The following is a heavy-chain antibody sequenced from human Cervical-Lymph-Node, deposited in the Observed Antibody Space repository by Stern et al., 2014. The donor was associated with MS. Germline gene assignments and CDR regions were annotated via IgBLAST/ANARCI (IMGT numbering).Heavy chain of an antibody. CDR3: ARHVQGFDY. CDR2: FRPYAFDT. J-gene: IGHJ4*02. V-gene: IGHV5-51*01. Sequence: VPLVESGAAVKKPGESLKISCKLSGYSFTIYYIDWVRKMPGKGLDGMGVFRPYAFDTTYTPSFQGQVTISADKSITTAYLQWSSLRASDPAMYYCARHVQGFDYWGQGTLVTVSS. CDR1: GYSFTIYY.